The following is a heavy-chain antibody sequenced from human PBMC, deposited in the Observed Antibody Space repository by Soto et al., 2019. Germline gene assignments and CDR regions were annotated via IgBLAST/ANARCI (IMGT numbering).Heavy chain of an antibody. CDR2: IYYSGST. CDR1: GGSISSGDYY. V-gene: IGHV4-30-4*01. CDR3: ARAGHPRDCSSTSCYAWFDP. Sequence: QVQLQESGPGLVKPSQTLSLTCTVSGGSISSGDYYWSWIRQPPGKGLEWIGYIYYSGSTYYNTSLKSRVTISVDTSKNQFSLKLSSVTAADTAVYYCARAGHPRDCSSTSCYAWFDPWGQGTLVTVSS. J-gene: IGHJ5*02. D-gene: IGHD2-2*01.